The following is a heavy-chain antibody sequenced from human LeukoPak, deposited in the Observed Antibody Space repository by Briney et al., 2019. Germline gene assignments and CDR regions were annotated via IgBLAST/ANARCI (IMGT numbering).Heavy chain of an antibody. Sequence: PGGSLRLSCAASGFTFSGSAIHWVRRASGRGLEWVGRIWSTANTYATAYEASVKGRFTISRDDSKNTAYLQMNSLKTEDTAVYYCSRQPLEGYYYHYMDFWGKGTTVTISS. CDR1: GFTFSGSA. V-gene: IGHV3-73*01. J-gene: IGHJ6*03. CDR3: SRQPLEGYYYHYMDF. CDR2: IWSTANTYAT.